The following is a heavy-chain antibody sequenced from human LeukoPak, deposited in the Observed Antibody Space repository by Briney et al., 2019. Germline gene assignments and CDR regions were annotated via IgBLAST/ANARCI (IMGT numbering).Heavy chain of an antibody. Sequence: SETLSLTCTVSGGSINTVTYYWGWIRQPPGKGLEWIGSIYYSGTTHNNASLEGRVTISVDTSKNQFSLRLTSVTAADTAVYYCASPRYYGSADWGQGTLVTVSS. CDR1: GGSINTVTYY. V-gene: IGHV4-39*01. CDR2: IYYSGTT. J-gene: IGHJ4*02. D-gene: IGHD3-10*01. CDR3: ASPRYYGSAD.